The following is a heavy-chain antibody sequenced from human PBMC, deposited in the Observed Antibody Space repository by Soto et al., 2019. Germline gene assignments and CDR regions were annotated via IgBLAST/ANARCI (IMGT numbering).Heavy chain of an antibody. CDR3: ARGGSRLLWFGESRRGGYGMDV. CDR2: IWYDGSNK. Sequence: PGGSLRLSCAASGFTFSSYGMHWVRQAPGKGLEWVAVIWYDGSNKYYADSVKGRFTISRDNSKNTLYLQMNSLRAEDTAVYYCARGGSRLLWFGESRRGGYGMDVWGQGTTVTVSS. J-gene: IGHJ6*02. D-gene: IGHD3-10*01. CDR1: GFTFSSYG. V-gene: IGHV3-33*01.